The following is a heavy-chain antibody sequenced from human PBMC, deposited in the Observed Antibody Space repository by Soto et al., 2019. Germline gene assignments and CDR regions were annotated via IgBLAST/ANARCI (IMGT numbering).Heavy chain of an antibody. J-gene: IGHJ6*02. Sequence: EVQLMESGGGLVKPGGSLRLSCAASGFTFSSYSMNWVLQAPGQGLEWVSSISSSSSYIYYADSVKGRFTISRDNAKNSLYLQMNSLRAEDTAVYYCAREGGLLWVGYYGMAVWGQGTTVTVSS. V-gene: IGHV3-21*01. CDR2: ISSSSSYI. CDR1: GFTFSSYS. D-gene: IGHD3-10*01. CDR3: AREGGLLWVGYYGMAV.